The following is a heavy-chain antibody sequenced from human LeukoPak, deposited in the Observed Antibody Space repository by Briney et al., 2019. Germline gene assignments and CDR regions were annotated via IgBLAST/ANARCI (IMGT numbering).Heavy chain of an antibody. D-gene: IGHD6-19*01. CDR2: ISWNSGSI. Sequence: GGSLRLSCAASGFTFDDYAMHWVRQAPGKGLEWVSGISWNSGSIGYADSVKGRFTISRDNAKNSLYLQMNSLRAEDTALYYCAKDITAVAASTPFDYWGQGTLVTVSS. CDR3: AKDITAVAASTPFDY. CDR1: GFTFDDYA. J-gene: IGHJ4*02. V-gene: IGHV3-9*01.